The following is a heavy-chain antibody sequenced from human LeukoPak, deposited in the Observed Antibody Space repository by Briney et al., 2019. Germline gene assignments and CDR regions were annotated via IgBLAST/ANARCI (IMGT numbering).Heavy chain of an antibody. CDR3: ARGNYYDSSGYLFDY. D-gene: IGHD3-22*01. CDR2: IYYSGST. CDR1: GGSISSYY. V-gene: IGHV4-59*01. J-gene: IGHJ4*02. Sequence: SETLSLTCTVSGGSISSYYWSWIRQPPGKGLEWIGYIYYSGSTNYNPSLKSRVTISVDTSKNQFSLKLSSVTAADTAVYYCARGNYYDSSGYLFDYWGQGTLVTVPS.